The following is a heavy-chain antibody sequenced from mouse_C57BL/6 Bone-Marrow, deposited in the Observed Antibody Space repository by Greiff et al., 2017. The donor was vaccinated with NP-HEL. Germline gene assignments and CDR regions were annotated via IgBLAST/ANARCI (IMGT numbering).Heavy chain of an antibody. V-gene: IGHV1-69*01. CDR2: IDPSDSYT. J-gene: IGHJ1*03. D-gene: IGHD1-1*01. CDR1: GYTFTSYW. CDR3: ASEYYGSSYGWYFDV. Sequence: VQLQQPGAELVMPGASVKLSCKASGYTFTSYWMHWVKQMPGQGLEWIGEIDPSDSYTNYNQKFKGKSTLTVDKSSITAYMQPSSRTSYDSAVYYCASEYYGSSYGWYFDVWGTGTTVTVSS.